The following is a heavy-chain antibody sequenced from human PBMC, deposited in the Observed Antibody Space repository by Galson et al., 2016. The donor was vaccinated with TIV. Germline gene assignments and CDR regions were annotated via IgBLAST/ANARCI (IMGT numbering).Heavy chain of an antibody. CDR1: GFTFDDYA. Sequence: SLRLSCAASGFTFDDYAMHWVRQAPGKGLEWVSGISWNSAYIAYADSVKGRFTISSDRAKNSLSLEMNSLRTEDTALYYCAKAHYYDSSGYRYEDERNYYYYAMDVWGQGTTVTVSS. J-gene: IGHJ6*02. D-gene: IGHD3-22*01. V-gene: IGHV3-9*01. CDR3: AKAHYYDSSGYRYEDERNYYYYAMDV. CDR2: ISWNSAYI.